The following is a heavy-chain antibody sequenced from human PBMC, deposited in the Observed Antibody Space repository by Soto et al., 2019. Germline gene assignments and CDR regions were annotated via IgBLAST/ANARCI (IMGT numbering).Heavy chain of an antibody. V-gene: IGHV3-11*01. CDR1: GFSFKDYY. D-gene: IGHD2-2*01. CDR3: AREDSIIIPAVSDF. Sequence: GGSLRLSGAASGFSFKDYYMTWMRQTPEKGLEWISTITSSGGNAYYAASVKGRVTISRDNAHNSPYLQMSGLRAEDTALYYCAREDSIIIPAVSDFWGQGTLVTVSS. J-gene: IGHJ4*02. CDR2: ITSSGGNA.